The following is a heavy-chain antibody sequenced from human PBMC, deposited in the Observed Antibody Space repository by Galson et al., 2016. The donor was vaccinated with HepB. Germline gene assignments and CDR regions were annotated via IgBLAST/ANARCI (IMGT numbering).Heavy chain of an antibody. J-gene: IGHJ4*02. Sequence: LRLSCAASEFTFSSYSMNWVRQAPGKGLEWIGTIYYRGSTNYNPSLKSRVTISIDTSRSQFSLQLRSVTAADTAVYYCARVPGVAARCSNIYYFDYWGQGMLVTVSS. CDR2: IYYRGST. V-gene: IGHV4-59*12. CDR1: EFTFSSYS. D-gene: IGHD6-6*01. CDR3: ARVPGVAARCSNIYYFDY.